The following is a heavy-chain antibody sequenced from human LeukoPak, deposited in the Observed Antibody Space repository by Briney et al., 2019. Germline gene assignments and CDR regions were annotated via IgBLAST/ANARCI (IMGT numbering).Heavy chain of an antibody. CDR2: IYYSGST. D-gene: IGHD6-19*01. V-gene: IGHV4-59*01. CDR1: GGSISSYY. CDR3: ARVRLPSVAGTIDP. J-gene: IGHJ5*02. Sequence: SETLSLTCTVSGGSISSYYWSWIRQPPGKGLEWIGYIYYSGSTNYNPSLKSRVTISVDTSKNQFSLKLSSVTAADTAVHYCARVRLPSVAGTIDPWGQGTLVTVSS.